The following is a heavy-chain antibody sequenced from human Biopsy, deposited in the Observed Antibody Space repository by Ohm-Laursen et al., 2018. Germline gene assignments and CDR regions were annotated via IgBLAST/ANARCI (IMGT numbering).Heavy chain of an antibody. J-gene: IGHJ5*02. CDR2: IHYSGPT. V-gene: IGHV4-39*01. CDR3: ARQRAGFWFDP. CDR1: GGSVSSDIYY. D-gene: IGHD3-3*01. Sequence: SETLSLTCSVSGGSVSSDIYYWGWIRQPPGKGLEWIGSIHYSGPTFYTPSLKSRVTIAVDTSKNQVSLSLTSVTVAGTAVYYCARQRAGFWFDPWGQGALVTVSS.